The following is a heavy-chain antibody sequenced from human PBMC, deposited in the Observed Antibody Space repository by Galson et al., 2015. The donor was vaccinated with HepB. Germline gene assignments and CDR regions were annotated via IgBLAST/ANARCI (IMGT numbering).Heavy chain of an antibody. J-gene: IGHJ4*02. D-gene: IGHD2-15*01. Sequence: SLRLSCAASGFSFTRYAMTWVRQAPGKGLEWVSSITSSGGNSYYTDSVKGRFTVSRDNSKNTLLLQLNSPSAADTAVYFCARRGGSRLTATFDYWGQGVLVTVSS. CDR1: GFSFTRYA. CDR2: ITSSGGNS. V-gene: IGHV3-23*01. CDR3: ARRGGSRLTATFDY.